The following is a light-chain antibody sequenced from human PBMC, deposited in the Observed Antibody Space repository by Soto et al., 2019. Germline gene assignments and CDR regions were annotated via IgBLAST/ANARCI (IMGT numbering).Light chain of an antibody. J-gene: IGKJ5*01. CDR3: QQYDIWPIT. CDR1: QSVSSN. Sequence: EIVMTQSPATLSVSPGERATLSCRASQSVSSNLAWHQQKPGQAPRLLIYSASTSATGTPARFSGSGSGTEFTLTISSLLSEDIAVYYCQQYDIWPITFGQGTRLEIK. V-gene: IGKV3-15*01. CDR2: SAS.